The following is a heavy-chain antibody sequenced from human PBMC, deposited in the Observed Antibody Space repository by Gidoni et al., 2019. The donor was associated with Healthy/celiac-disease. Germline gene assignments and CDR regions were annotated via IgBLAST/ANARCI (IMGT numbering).Heavy chain of an antibody. Sequence: QVQLVESGGGLVKLGGSLRLSCAASGFTFTDYYMSWIRQAPGKGLEWFSYISSSGSTIYYADSVKGRFTISRDNAKNSLYLKMNSLRAEDTAVYYCARNKGYYDSSGYYPDAFDIWGQGTMVTVSS. D-gene: IGHD3-22*01. CDR1: GFTFTDYY. CDR3: ARNKGYYDSSGYYPDAFDI. V-gene: IGHV3-11*01. CDR2: ISSSGSTI. J-gene: IGHJ3*02.